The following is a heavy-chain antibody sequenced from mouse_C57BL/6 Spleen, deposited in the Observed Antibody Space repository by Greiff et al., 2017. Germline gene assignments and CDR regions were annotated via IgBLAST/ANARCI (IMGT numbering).Heavy chain of an antibody. V-gene: IGHV5-17*01. CDR1: GFTFSDYG. CDR3: ARDYSNPYYYAMDY. J-gene: IGHJ4*01. Sequence: EVNVVESGGGLVKPGGSLKLSCAASGFTFSDYGMHWVRQAPEKGLEWVAYISSGSSTIYYADTVKGRFTISRDNAKNTLFLQMTSLRSEDTAMYYCARDYSNPYYYAMDYWGQGTSVTVSS. CDR2: ISSGSSTI. D-gene: IGHD2-5*01.